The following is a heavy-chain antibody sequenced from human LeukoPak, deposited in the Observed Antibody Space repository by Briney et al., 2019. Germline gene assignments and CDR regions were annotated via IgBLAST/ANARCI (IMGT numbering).Heavy chain of an antibody. CDR3: AKALGYSGYDPSIDY. J-gene: IGHJ4*02. D-gene: IGHD5-12*01. CDR1: GFSFSSYS. V-gene: IGHV3-48*04. Sequence: SGGSLRLSCAASGFSFSSYSMNWVRQAPGKGLEWVSYISHTGTTMSYADSVKGRFTISRDNARNPLYLQMNSLRAEDTAVYYCAKALGYSGYDPSIDYWGQGTLVTVSS. CDR2: ISHTGTTM.